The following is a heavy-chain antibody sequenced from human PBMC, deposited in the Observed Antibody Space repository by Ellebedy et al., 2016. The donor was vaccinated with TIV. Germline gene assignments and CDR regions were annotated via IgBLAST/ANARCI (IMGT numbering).Heavy chain of an antibody. J-gene: IGHJ4*02. CDR2: IRGSGGRP. CDR3: AKDRGSSSSGSVDY. D-gene: IGHD6-6*01. V-gene: IGHV3-23*01. CDR1: GFAFSSYA. Sequence: GESLKISCAASGFAFSSYAMSWVRQAPGKGLEWLSSIRGSGGRPYYADSVKVRFTIPRDNSKNTLYLQMNSLRAEDTAVYYCAKDRGSSSSGSVDYWGQGTLVTVSS.